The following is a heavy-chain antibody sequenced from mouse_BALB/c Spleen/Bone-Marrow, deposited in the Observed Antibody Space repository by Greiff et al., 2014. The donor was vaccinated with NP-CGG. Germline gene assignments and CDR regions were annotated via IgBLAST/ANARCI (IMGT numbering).Heavy chain of an antibody. CDR2: IWADGST. CDR3: AKDGYYGGYAMDY. D-gene: IGHD2-3*01. J-gene: IGHJ4*01. CDR1: GFSLTSFG. Sequence: VMLVESGPGLVAPSQSLSITCTVSGFSLTSFGISWFHQPPGKGLGWLGVIWADGSTNYHSALISRLSISKDDSKSQVFLKLNSLQTDDTATYYCAKDGYYGGYAMDYWGQGTSVTVSS. V-gene: IGHV2-3*01.